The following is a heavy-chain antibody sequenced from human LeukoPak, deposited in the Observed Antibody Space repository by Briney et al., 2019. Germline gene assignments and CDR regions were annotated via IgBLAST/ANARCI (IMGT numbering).Heavy chain of an antibody. Sequence: PGRSLRLSCAASGFTFSSYGMHWVRQAPGKGLEWVAVIWYDGSNKYYADSVKGRFTISRDNSKNTLYLQMNSLRAEDTAVYYCAKQPFRTYYYGSGSYSPPAYWGQGTLVTVSS. D-gene: IGHD3-10*01. V-gene: IGHV3-33*06. CDR1: GFTFSSYG. J-gene: IGHJ4*02. CDR2: IWYDGSNK. CDR3: AKQPFRTYYYGSGSYSPPAY.